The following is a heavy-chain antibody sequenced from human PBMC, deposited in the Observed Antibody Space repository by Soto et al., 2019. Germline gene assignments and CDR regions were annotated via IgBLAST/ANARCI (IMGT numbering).Heavy chain of an antibody. J-gene: IGHJ6*02. Sequence: QVQLVQSGAEVKKPGASVKVSCKASGYTFTSYYMHWVRQAPGQGLEWMGIINPSGGSTSYAQKFQGRVTMTRDTSTSTVYMELSSLRSEDTAVYYCARDLSVTPREGGMDVWGQGTPVTVSS. D-gene: IGHD4-4*01. V-gene: IGHV1-46*01. CDR3: ARDLSVTPREGGMDV. CDR2: INPSGGST. CDR1: GYTFTSYY.